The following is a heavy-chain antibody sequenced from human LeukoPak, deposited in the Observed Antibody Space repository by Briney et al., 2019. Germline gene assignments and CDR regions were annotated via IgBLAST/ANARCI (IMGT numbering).Heavy chain of an antibody. J-gene: IGHJ6*03. CDR3: ARGGGYSSGWYYYYYYYMDV. Sequence: ASVKVSCKASGYTFTSYTIHWVRQAPGQRLEWMGWINAGNGNTKYSQEFQGRVTMTRNTSISTAYMELSSLRSEDTAVYYCARGGGYSSGWYYYYYYYMDVWGKGTTVTISS. V-gene: IGHV1-3*03. D-gene: IGHD6-19*01. CDR1: GYTFTSYT. CDR2: INAGNGNT.